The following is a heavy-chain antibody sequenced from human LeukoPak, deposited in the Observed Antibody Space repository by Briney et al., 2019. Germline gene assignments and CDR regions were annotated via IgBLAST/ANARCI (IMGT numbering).Heavy chain of an antibody. D-gene: IGHD4-23*01. CDR2: ISWNSGNI. CDR3: AKGDYGGNPPYPY. V-gene: IGHV3-9*01. CDR1: GFTFDDYA. J-gene: IGHJ4*02. Sequence: GGSLRLSCAASGFTFDDYAMHWVRQAPGKGLEWVSGISWNSGNIGYADSVKGRFTISRDNAKNTLYLQMNSLRAEDTAVYYCAKGDYGGNPPYPYWGQGTLVTVSS.